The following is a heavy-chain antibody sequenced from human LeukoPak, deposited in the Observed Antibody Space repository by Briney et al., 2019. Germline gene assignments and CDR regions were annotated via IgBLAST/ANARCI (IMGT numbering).Heavy chain of an antibody. V-gene: IGHV1-8*02. CDR1: GYTFTSYD. CDR3: ARGGADSGSYSFNY. J-gene: IGHJ4*02. Sequence: ASVKVSCKASGYTFTSYDINWVRQATGQGLEWMGWMNPNSGNTGYAQKFQGRVTMTRNTSISTAYMELSSLRSEDTAVYYCARGGADSGSYSFNYWGQGTLVTVSS. CDR2: MNPNSGNT. D-gene: IGHD1-26*01.